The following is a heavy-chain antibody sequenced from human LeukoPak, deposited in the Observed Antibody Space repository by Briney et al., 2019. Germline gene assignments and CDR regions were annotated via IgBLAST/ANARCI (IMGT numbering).Heavy chain of an antibody. CDR3: ARDRVIIIAAGIYYHAMDA. D-gene: IGHD3-10*01. Sequence: ASVKVSCKASGYTFTSYGISWVRQAPGQGLEWMGVINPSGGSARYAQKLQGRVTMTRDTSTSTLYMELSSLRPEDTAMYYCARDRVIIIAAGIYYHAMDAWGQGTSVTVSS. CDR2: INPSGGSA. J-gene: IGHJ6*02. CDR1: GYTFTSYG. V-gene: IGHV1-46*04.